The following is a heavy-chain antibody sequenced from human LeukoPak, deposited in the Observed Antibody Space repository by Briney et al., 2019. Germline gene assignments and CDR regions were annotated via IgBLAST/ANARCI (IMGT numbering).Heavy chain of an antibody. CDR3: ARADGINLAYCGGDCYPPSWGIDV. CDR2: INPNSGGT. D-gene: IGHD2-21*02. Sequence: GASVKVSCKASGYTFTGYYMHWVRQAPGQGLEWMGWINPNSGGTNYAQKFQGRVTMTRDTSISTAYMELSRLRSDDTAVYYCARADGINLAYCGGDCYPPSWGIDVWGQGTTVTVSS. CDR1: GYTFTGYY. V-gene: IGHV1-2*02. J-gene: IGHJ6*02.